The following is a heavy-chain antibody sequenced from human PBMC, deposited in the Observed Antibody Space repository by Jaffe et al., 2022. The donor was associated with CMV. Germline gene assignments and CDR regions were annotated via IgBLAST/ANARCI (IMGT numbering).Heavy chain of an antibody. J-gene: IGHJ4*02. Sequence: EVQLVESGGVVVQPGGSLRLSCAASGFTFDDYTMHWVRQAPGKGLEWVSLISWDGGSTYYADSVKGRFTISRDNSKNSLYLQMNSLRTEDTALYYCAKSGGRRGFGWFAPDYWGQGTLVTVSS. V-gene: IGHV3-43*01. CDR2: ISWDGGST. CDR1: GFTFDDYT. CDR3: AKSGGRRGFGWFAPDY. D-gene: IGHD3-10*01.